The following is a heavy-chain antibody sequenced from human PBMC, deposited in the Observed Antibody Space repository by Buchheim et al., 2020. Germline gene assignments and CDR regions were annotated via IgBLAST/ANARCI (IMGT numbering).Heavy chain of an antibody. CDR3: ARAGLRYFDWLFRGRNFDY. CDR2: LSGSGGST. Sequence: EVQLLESGGGLVQPGGSLRLSCAASGFTFSSYAMSWVRQAPGKGLEWVSALSGSGGSTYYADSVKGRFTLSRDNSTNTLYLQMNSLRAEGTAVYYCARAGLRYFDWLFRGRNFDYWGQGTL. J-gene: IGHJ4*02. CDR1: GFTFSSYA. D-gene: IGHD3-9*01. V-gene: IGHV3-23*01.